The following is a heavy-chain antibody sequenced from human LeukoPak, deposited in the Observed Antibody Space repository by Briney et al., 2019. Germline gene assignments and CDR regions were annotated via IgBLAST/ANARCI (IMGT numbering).Heavy chain of an antibody. J-gene: IGHJ4*02. CDR3: AKDLQWLVLAPHYFDY. Sequence: ASVKVSCKASGYTFTSYYMHWVRQAPGQGLEWMGIINPSGGSTSYAQKFQGRVTMTRDTSTSTVYMELSSLRAEDTAVYYCAKDLQWLVLAPHYFDYWGQGTLVTVSS. D-gene: IGHD6-19*01. CDR2: INPSGGST. CDR1: GYTFTSYY. V-gene: IGHV1-46*01.